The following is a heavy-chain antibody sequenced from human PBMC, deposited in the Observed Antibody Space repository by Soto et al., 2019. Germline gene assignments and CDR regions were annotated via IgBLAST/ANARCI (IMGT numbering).Heavy chain of an antibody. Sequence: GGSLRLSCAASGFTFSSYAMHWVRQAPGKGLEWVAVISYDGSNKYYADSVKGRFTISRDNSKNTLYLQMNSLRAEDTAVYYCAREGGYSGYDSIWGQGTLVTVSS. D-gene: IGHD5-12*01. CDR1: GFTFSSYA. CDR2: ISYDGSNK. CDR3: AREGGYSGYDSI. V-gene: IGHV3-30-3*01. J-gene: IGHJ4*02.